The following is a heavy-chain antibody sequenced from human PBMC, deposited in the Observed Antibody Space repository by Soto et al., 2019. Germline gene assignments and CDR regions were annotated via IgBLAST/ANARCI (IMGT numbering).Heavy chain of an antibody. CDR3: ARSPSYYGIDV. CDR2: ISYEGSNQ. V-gene: IGHV3-30*04. Sequence: QVQLVESGGGVVQPGKSLRLSCAASGFTLRSYAMHWVRQAPGKGLEWVAVISYEGSNQYYADSVKGRFTLTRDNSKNTVDLQMNSLRADDTAVYYCARSPSYYGIDVWGQGTTVSVSS. J-gene: IGHJ6*02. CDR1: GFTLRSYA.